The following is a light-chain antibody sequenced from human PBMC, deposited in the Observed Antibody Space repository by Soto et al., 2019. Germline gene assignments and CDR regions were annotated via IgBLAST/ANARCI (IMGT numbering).Light chain of an antibody. J-gene: IGKJ2*01. V-gene: IGKV3-11*01. CDR1: PSVSSY. CDR2: DAC. Sequence: EIVLNPCPATLYLSRGERATLSCRASPSVSSYLALYQQQPGQAPRLLIYDACNRATGIPARFSGRGSGTDFTITISRLEPDASAGYYCQQRNNWPPRYTFGQWTKLEIK. CDR3: QQRNNWPPRYT.